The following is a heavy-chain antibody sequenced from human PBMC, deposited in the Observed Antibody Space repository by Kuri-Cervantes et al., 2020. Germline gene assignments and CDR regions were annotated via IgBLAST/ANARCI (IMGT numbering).Heavy chain of an antibody. CDR3: ARVSGPRRYSSGYYYYYYGMDV. CDR1: GGPISSSNW. Sequence: GSLRLSCAVSGGPISSSNWWSWVRQPPGKGLEWIGEIYHRGSTNYNPSLKSRVTISVDTSKNQFSLKLSSLTAAATAVYYCARVSGPRRYSSGYYYYYYGMDVWGQGTTVTVSS. CDR2: IYHRGST. V-gene: IGHV4-4*02. J-gene: IGHJ6*02. D-gene: IGHD3-22*01.